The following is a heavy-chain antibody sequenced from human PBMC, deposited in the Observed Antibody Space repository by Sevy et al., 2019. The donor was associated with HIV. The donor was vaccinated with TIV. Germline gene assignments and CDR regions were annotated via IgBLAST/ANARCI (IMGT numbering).Heavy chain of an antibody. V-gene: IGHV3-7*01. CDR3: ATRWYTSLEDS. D-gene: IGHD6-13*01. CDR1: GFTFTSYW. CDR2: IKEDGSEQ. J-gene: IGHJ5*01. Sequence: GGYLRLSCAASGFTFTSYWMSWVRQAPGKGLEWLAVIKEDGSEQYYVDTVKGRFTISRDNAKDLVYLQMNSLRVEDTALYYCATRWYTSLEDSWGHGTLVTVSS.